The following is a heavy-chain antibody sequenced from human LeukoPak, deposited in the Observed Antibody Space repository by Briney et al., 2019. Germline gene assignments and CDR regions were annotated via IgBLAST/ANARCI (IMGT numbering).Heavy chain of an antibody. V-gene: IGHV3-7*01. CDR2: IKQDGSEK. CDR3: AREHYCSGSYFDY. J-gene: IGHJ4*02. CDR1: GFTFSSYW. Sequence: GGSLRLSCAASGFTFSSYWMSWVRQAPGKGLEWVANIKQDGSEKYYVDSVKGRFTISRDNAKNSLYLQMNSLRAEDTAVYYCAREHYCSGSYFDYWGQGTLVTVSS. D-gene: IGHD3-10*01.